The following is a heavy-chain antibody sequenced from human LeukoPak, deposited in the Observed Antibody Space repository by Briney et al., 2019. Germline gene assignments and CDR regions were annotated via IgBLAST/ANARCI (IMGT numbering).Heavy chain of an antibody. CDR3: ARGLEYSSSSNWFDP. J-gene: IGHJ5*02. D-gene: IGHD6-6*01. CDR2: IIPIFGTA. CDR1: GGTFSSYA. V-gene: IGHV1-69*05. Sequence: SVKVSCKASGGTFSSYAISWVRQAPGQGLEWMGGIIPIFGTANYAQKFQGRVTITTDESTSTAYVELSSLRSEDTAVYYCARGLEYSSSSNWFDPWGQGTLVTVSS.